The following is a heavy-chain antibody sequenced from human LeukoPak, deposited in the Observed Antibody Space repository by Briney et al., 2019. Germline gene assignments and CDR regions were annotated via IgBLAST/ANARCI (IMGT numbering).Heavy chain of an antibody. CDR2: ISGSDGST. D-gene: IGHD3-10*01. V-gene: IGHV3-23*01. CDR3: AKDRATYSYGSGSPPWDAFDI. CDR1: GFTSKTYA. J-gene: IGHJ3*02. Sequence: GGSLRLSCAASGFTSKTYAMSWVRQAPGKGLEWVSAISGSDGSTYYADSVKGRFTISRDKSKNTLYLQMNSLRAEDTAVYYCAKDRATYSYGSGSPPWDAFDIWGQGTMVTVSS.